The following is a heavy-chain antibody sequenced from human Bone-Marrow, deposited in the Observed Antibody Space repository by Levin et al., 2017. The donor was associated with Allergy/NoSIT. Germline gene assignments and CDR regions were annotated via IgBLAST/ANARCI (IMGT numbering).Heavy chain of an antibody. Sequence: LSLTCAASGFSISNPVMSWVRQAPGKGLEWVSAISTSGDTTWNADSVKGRFTISRDISKSTLYLQMNSLSAEDTAVYYCARRGPNWGFFDSWGQGTLVTVSS. D-gene: IGHD7-27*01. CDR2: ISTSGDTT. CDR3: ARRGPNWGFFDS. CDR1: GFSISNPV. V-gene: IGHV3-23*01. J-gene: IGHJ4*02.